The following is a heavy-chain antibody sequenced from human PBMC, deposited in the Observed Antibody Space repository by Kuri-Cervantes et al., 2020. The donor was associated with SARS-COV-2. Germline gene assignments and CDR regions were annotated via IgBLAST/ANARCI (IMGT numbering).Heavy chain of an antibody. CDR3: AREGVIAAESFDY. CDR1: GFTFSSYA. CDR2: ISYDGSNK. D-gene: IGHD6-13*01. V-gene: IGHV3-30-3*01. Sequence: GESLKISCAASGFTFSSYAMHWVRQAPGKGLEWVAVISYDGSNKYYADSVKGRFTISRDNSKNTLYLQMNSLRAEDTAVYYCAREGVIAAESFDYWGQGTLDTVSS. J-gene: IGHJ4*02.